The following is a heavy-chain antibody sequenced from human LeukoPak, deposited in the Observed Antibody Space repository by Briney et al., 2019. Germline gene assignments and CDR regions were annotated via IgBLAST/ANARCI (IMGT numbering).Heavy chain of an antibody. J-gene: IGHJ4*02. V-gene: IGHV3-23*01. CDR1: GFTFSSYT. D-gene: IGHD7-27*01. CDR2: ITTSDGNT. CDR3: AKDGGLWVSAHWGDS. Sequence: GGSLRLSCAASGFTFSSYTMSWVRQAPGKGLEWVSTITTSDGNTYYAYSVKGRFTVSRDNSKNTLFLQMNSLRAEDTAVYYCAKDGGLWVSAHWGDSWGQGTLVTVSS.